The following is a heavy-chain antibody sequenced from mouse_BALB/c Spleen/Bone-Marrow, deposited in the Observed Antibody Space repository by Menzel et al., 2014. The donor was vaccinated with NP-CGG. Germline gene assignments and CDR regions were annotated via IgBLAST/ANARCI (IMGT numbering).Heavy chain of an antibody. CDR2: INPNNGGT. CDR3: ARRGWAMDY. Sequence: VQLQQSGPELVTPGASVKIPCKAFGYTFXDYNIDWVKQSHGKSLEWIGDINPNNGGTIYNQKFEGKAALTVDKSSSTAYMELRSLTSEDTAVYYCARRGWAMDYWGQGTSVTVSS. CDR1: GYTFXDYN. J-gene: IGHJ4*01. D-gene: IGHD2-3*01. V-gene: IGHV1-18*01.